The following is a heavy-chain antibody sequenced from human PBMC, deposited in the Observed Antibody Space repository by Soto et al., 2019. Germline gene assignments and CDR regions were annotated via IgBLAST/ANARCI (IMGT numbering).Heavy chain of an antibody. J-gene: IGHJ4*02. CDR3: ARNYGHDCSGDNCYFYF. CDR2: IIPLFGTA. CDR1: GSAFRRYA. D-gene: IGHD2-15*01. Sequence: SVTVSYKASGSAFRRYAINWVRQAPGHGLEWMGGIIPLFGTAKYAQKFQERVTITADESTSTAHMERRSLRSEDTAVYYCARNYGHDCSGDNCYFYFWGQGTLVTVSS. V-gene: IGHV1-69*13.